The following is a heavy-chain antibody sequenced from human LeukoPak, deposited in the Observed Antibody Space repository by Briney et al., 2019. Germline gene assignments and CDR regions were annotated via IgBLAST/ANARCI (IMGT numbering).Heavy chain of an antibody. D-gene: IGHD3-10*01. CDR3: ARQQWFGELSAFDT. J-gene: IGHJ3*02. V-gene: IGHV4-59*08. CDR1: GGSISGFY. CDR2: IGYTGNT. Sequence: SETLSLTCTVSGGSISGFYWDWIRQSPGTGLEWIGYIGYTGNTKYNPSLKSRLTISLDTSKNQFSLKLNSVTAADTAVYYCARQQWFGELSAFDTWGQGTMVTVSS.